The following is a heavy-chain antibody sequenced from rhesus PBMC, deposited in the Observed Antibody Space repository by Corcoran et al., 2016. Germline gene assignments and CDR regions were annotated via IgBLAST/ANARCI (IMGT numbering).Heavy chain of an antibody. V-gene: IGHV4-127*01. D-gene: IGHD1-1*01. J-gene: IGHJ4*01. Sequence: QVQLQESGPGLVKPSETLYLTCAVSGYSISSGYGWSWIRPPPGKGLEWIGYIGGRSTNPNYHPSLKCRVTMSKDTSKNQCSLKLSSVTSADTALYYCARDKGTALYFDYWGQGVLVTVSS. CDR2: IGGRSTNP. CDR1: GYSISSGYG. CDR3: ARDKGTALYFDY.